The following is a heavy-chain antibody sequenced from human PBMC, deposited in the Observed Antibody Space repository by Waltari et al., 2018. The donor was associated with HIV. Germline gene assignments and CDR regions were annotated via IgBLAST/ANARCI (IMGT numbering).Heavy chain of an antibody. V-gene: IGHV3-48*01. CDR2: IDSTGSST. J-gene: IGHJ4*02. Sequence: EVQLVESGGGLEQPGGSRRVSCAASGFTCGGSHMNWVRQAPGKGLEWISYIDSTGSSTYYADSVKGRFIISRDNAKSLLYLHMSSLRVDDTALYYCARGRNSEDYWGQGILVTVSS. CDR1: GFTCGGSH. CDR3: ARGRNSEDY.